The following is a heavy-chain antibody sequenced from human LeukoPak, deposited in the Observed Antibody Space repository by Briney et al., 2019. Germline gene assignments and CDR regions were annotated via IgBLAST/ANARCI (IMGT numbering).Heavy chain of an antibody. CDR3: ARQSSGWALGRWFDP. V-gene: IGHV5-10-1*01. Sequence: GESLKISCKGSGYSFTSYWISWVRQMPGKGLEWTGRIDPSDSYTNYSPSFQGHVTISADKSISTAYLQWSSLKASDTAMYYCARQSSGWALGRWFDPWGQGTLVTVSS. D-gene: IGHD6-19*01. CDR2: IDPSDSYT. CDR1: GYSFTSYW. J-gene: IGHJ5*02.